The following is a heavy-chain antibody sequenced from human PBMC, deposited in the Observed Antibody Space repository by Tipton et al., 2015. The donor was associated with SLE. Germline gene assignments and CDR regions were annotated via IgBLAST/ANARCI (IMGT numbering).Heavy chain of an antibody. V-gene: IGHV3-43*01. CDR1: GFIFDDYN. CDR2: ISWDGSNT. D-gene: IGHD3-22*01. J-gene: IGHJ4*02. Sequence: GSLRLSCAASGFIFDDYNMHWVRQAPGKGLEWVSLISWDGSNTDYADSVRGRFTISRDNSKNSLYLEMSSLRTDDTGLYYCARGSYYYESSGYLDYWGQGTLVTDSS. CDR3: ARGSYYYESSGYLDY.